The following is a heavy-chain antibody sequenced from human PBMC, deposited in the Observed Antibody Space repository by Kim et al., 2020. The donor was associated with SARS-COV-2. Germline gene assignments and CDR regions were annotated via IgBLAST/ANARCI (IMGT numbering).Heavy chain of an antibody. V-gene: IGHV1-69*01. J-gene: IGHJ6*02. Sequence: KYAQKFQGRVTITADEPTSTAYMELSSLRSEDTAVYYCARVGRSYGMDVWGQGTTVIVSS. CDR3: ARVGRSYGMDV.